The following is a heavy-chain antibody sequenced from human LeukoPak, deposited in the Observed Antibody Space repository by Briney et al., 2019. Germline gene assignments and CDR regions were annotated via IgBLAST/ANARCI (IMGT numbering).Heavy chain of an antibody. CDR1: GFTVSSNY. CDR3: ARDHPLYGDYAPRFDY. V-gene: IGHV3-53*01. J-gene: IGHJ4*02. Sequence: PGGSLRLSCAASGFTVSSNYMSWVRQAPGKGLEWGSVIYSGGSTYFADSVKGRFTISRDNSKNTLYLQMNSLRAEDTAVYYCARDHPLYGDYAPRFDYWGQGTLVTVSS. CDR2: IYSGGST. D-gene: IGHD4-17*01.